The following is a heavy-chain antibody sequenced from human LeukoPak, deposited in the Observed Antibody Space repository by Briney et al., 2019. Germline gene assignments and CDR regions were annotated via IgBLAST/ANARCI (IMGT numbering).Heavy chain of an antibody. Sequence: GGSLRLSCAASGFTLRSYAMHWVRQAPGKGLEWVAVISYDGSDKYYADSVRGRFTISRDSSKNTLYLQMNSLRAEDTAVYYCAKDLAINYYDSSGYYPEETPEPDYWGQGTLVTVSS. V-gene: IGHV3-30*04. CDR3: AKDLAINYYDSSGYYPEETPEPDY. CDR2: ISYDGSDK. D-gene: IGHD3-22*01. J-gene: IGHJ4*02. CDR1: GFTLRSYA.